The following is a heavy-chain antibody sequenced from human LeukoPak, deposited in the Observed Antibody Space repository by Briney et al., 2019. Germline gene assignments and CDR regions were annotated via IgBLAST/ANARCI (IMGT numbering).Heavy chain of an antibody. CDR2: IWYDGSNK. V-gene: IGHV3-33*01. CDR3: ARDHEYSYVYYYYGMDV. CDR1: GFTFSSYG. D-gene: IGHD5-18*01. Sequence: PGRSLRLSCAASGFTFSSYGMHWVRQAPGKGLEWVAVIWYDGSNKYYADSVKGRFTISRDNSKNTLYLQMNSLRAEDTAVYYCARDHEYSYVYYYYGMDVWGQGTTVTVPS. J-gene: IGHJ6*02.